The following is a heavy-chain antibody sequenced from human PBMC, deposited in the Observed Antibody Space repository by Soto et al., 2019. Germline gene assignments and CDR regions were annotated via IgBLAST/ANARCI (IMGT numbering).Heavy chain of an antibody. CDR2: INPNSGGT. J-gene: IGHJ5*02. CDR1: GYTFTGYY. Sequence: ASVKVSCKASGYTFTGYYMHWARQAPGQGLEWMGWINPNSGGTNYAQKFQGRVTMTRDTSISTAYMELSRLRSDDTAVYYCARYSSSWTNWFDPWGQGTLVTVSS. D-gene: IGHD6-13*01. CDR3: ARYSSSWTNWFDP. V-gene: IGHV1-2*02.